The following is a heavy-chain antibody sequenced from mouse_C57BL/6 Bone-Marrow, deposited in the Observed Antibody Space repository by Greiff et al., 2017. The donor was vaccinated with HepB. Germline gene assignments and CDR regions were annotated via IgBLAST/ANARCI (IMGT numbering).Heavy chain of an antibody. V-gene: IGHV3-1*01. J-gene: IGHJ1*03. D-gene: IGHD2-3*01. Sequence: EVMLVESGPGMVKPSQSLSLTCTVTGYSITSGYDRHWIRHFPGNKLEWMGYISYSGSTNYNPSLKSRISITHDTSKNHFFLKLNSVTTEDTATYYCARWLLLHWYFDVWGTGTTVTVSS. CDR2: ISYSGST. CDR3: ARWLLLHWYFDV. CDR1: GYSITSGYD.